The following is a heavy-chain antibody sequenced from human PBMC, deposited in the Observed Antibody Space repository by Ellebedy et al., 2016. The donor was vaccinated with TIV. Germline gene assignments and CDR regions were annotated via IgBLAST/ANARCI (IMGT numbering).Heavy chain of an antibody. Sequence: GESLKISCAASGFIFSHAWLSWVRQAPGKGLEWVGRITSKTDGGTTDYAAPVKGRFTISRDDSKNTLYLQMNSLKTEDTAVYYCNKDRRWQSSSWSHYYYGMDVWGQGTTVTVSS. CDR3: NKDRRWQSSSWSHYYYGMDV. CDR2: ITSKTDGGTT. J-gene: IGHJ6*02. CDR1: GFIFSHAW. D-gene: IGHD6-13*01. V-gene: IGHV3-15*01.